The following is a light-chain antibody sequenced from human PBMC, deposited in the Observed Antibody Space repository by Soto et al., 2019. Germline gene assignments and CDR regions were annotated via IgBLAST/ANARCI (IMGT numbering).Light chain of an antibody. CDR1: QSVSNNY. V-gene: IGKV3-20*01. Sequence: IGLTQSAGTLSLSPRERATRSCRATQSVSNNYLAWYQQKPGQAPRLLIYGASNRATGIPDRFSGSGSGTDFTLTISRLEPEDFAVYYCQQYGSSGTFGQGTKVDI. CDR2: GAS. J-gene: IGKJ1*01. CDR3: QQYGSSGT.